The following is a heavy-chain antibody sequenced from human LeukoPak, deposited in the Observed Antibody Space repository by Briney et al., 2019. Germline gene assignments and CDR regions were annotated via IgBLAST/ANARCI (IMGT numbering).Heavy chain of an antibody. CDR3: ARVEVVTTKYFDY. CDR2: INPNSGGT. J-gene: IGHJ4*02. CDR1: GYTFTGYY. D-gene: IGHD2-21*02. V-gene: IGHV1-2*02. Sequence: ASVKVSCKASGYTFTGYYMHWVRQAPGQGLEWMGWINPNSGGTNYAQKFQGRVTMTRDTSISTAYMELSRLRSDDTAVYYCARVEVVTTKYFDYWGQGTLVTVSS.